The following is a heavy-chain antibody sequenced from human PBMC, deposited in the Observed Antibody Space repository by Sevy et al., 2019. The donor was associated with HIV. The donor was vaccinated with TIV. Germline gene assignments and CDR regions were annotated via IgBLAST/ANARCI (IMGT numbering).Heavy chain of an antibody. CDR2: INSDGSST. Sequence: GGPLRLSCAASGFTFSSYWMHWVRQAPGKGLVWVSRINSDGSSTSYADSVKGRFTISRDNAKNTLYLQMNSLRAEDTAVYYCYTSIVAAGDYWGQGTLVTVSS. CDR3: YTSIVAAGDY. CDR1: GFTFSSYW. V-gene: IGHV3-74*01. J-gene: IGHJ4*02. D-gene: IGHD6-13*01.